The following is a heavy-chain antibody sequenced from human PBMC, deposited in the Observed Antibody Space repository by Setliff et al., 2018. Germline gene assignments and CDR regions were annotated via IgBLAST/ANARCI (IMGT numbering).Heavy chain of an antibody. CDR3: ARGYSSSWQSRMGFDP. Sequence: ASVKVSCKASGYTFTSYGISWVRQAPGQGLEWMGWISAYNGNTNYAQKPQGRVTMTTDTSTSTAYMELRSLRSDDTAVYYCARGYSSSWQSRMGFDPWGQGTLVTVSS. D-gene: IGHD6-13*01. V-gene: IGHV1-18*01. CDR1: GYTFTSYG. J-gene: IGHJ5*02. CDR2: ISAYNGNT.